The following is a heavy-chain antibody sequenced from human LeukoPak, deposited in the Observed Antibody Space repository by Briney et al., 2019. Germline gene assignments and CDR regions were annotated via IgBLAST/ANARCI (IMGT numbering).Heavy chain of an antibody. J-gene: IGHJ4*02. V-gene: IGHV4-59*01. CDR1: GGSISSYY. CDR3: ARGGDFRYVWYPSFDY. CDR2: IYYSGST. Sequence: SETLSLTCTVSGGSISSYYWSWIRQPPGKGLEWIGYIYYSGSTNYNPSLKSRVTISVDTSKNQFSLKLSSVTAADTAVYYCARGGDFRYVWYPSFDYWGQGTLVTVSS. D-gene: IGHD2-21*02.